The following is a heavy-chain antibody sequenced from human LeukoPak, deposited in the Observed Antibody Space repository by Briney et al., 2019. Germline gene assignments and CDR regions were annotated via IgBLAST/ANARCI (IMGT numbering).Heavy chain of an antibody. J-gene: IGHJ4*02. CDR3: ASTVTTGYFDY. V-gene: IGHV3-23*01. D-gene: IGHD4-17*01. CDR1: GLTFSNYA. CDR2: ISGSGGNT. Sequence: PGGSLRLSCAASGLTFSNYAMSWVRQAPGKGLEWVSAISGSGGNTYYADSVKGRFTISRDNAKNSLYLQMNSLRAEDTAVYYCASTVTTGYFDYWGQGTLVTVSS.